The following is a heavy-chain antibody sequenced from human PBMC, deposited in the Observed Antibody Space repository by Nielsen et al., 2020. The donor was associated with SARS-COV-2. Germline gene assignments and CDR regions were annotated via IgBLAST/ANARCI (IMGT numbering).Heavy chain of an antibody. D-gene: IGHD1-1*01. J-gene: IGHJ4*02. Sequence: ASVKVSCKVSGYTLTELSMHWVRQAPGKGLEWMGNFDPEDGERIYPQKYQGRVIMTEDTSIDTAYMELSSLRSEDTAMYYCAIMSAATVGDYWGQGTLVTVSS. CDR3: AIMSAATVGDY. CDR1: GYTLTELS. V-gene: IGHV1-24*01. CDR2: FDPEDGER.